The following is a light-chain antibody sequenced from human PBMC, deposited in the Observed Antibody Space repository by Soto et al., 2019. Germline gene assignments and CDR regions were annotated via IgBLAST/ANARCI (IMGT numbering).Light chain of an antibody. J-gene: IGKJ4*01. CDR2: DAS. CDR1: QSVSSY. CDR3: QQRSNWPLT. Sequence: EILLTQSPGTLSLSPGERATLSCMASQSVSSYLAWYQQKPGQAPRLLIYDASNRATGIPARFSGSGSGADFTLTISSLEPEDFAVYYCQQRSNWPLTFGGGTKVDIK. V-gene: IGKV3-11*01.